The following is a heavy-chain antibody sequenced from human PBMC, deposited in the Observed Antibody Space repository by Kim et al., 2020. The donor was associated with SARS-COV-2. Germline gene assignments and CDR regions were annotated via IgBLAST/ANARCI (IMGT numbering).Heavy chain of an antibody. CDR3: ARLENTAMGVFDY. J-gene: IGHJ4*02. D-gene: IGHD5-18*01. CDR2: IYYSGST. Sequence: SETLSLTCTVSGGSISSSSYYWGWIRQPPGKGLEWIGSIYYSGSTYYNPSLKSRVTISVDTSKNQFSLKLSSVTAADTAVYYCARLENTAMGVFDYWGQGTLVTVSS. CDR1: GGSISSSSYY. V-gene: IGHV4-39*01.